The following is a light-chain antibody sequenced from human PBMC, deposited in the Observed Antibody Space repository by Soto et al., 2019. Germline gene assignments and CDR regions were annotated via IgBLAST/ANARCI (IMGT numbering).Light chain of an antibody. J-gene: IGLJ3*02. V-gene: IGLV2-23*02. CDR2: EVS. CDR3: CSYAGSRIWV. Sequence: QSALTQPASVSGSPGQSITISCTGTSSDVGNYNLVSWHQQHPGKAPKLMIYEVSKWPSGVSNRFSGSKSGNTASLTISGLQAEDEADYYCCSYAGSRIWVFGGGTKLTVL. CDR1: SSDVGNYNL.